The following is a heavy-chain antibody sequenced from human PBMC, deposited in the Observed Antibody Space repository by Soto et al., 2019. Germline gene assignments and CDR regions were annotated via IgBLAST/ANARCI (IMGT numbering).Heavy chain of an antibody. D-gene: IGHD6-19*01. CDR2: INPNSGGT. Sequence: EASVKVSCKASGYAFTWFNIHWVRQAPGQGLEWMGWINPNSGGTNYAQKFQGWVTTTRDTSVSTAYMELSSLRSDDTAVYYCARAVAVPADFDYWGPGTLVTVSS. J-gene: IGHJ4*02. CDR1: GYAFTWFN. CDR3: ARAVAVPADFDY. V-gene: IGHV1-2*04.